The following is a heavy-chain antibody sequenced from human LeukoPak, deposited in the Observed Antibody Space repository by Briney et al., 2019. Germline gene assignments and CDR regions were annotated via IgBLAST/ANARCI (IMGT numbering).Heavy chain of an antibody. CDR3: ANSLGRYFDWVFDY. J-gene: IGHJ4*02. V-gene: IGHV3-30*18. Sequence: PGRSLRLSCAASGFTFSSYCMHWVRQAPGKGLEWVAVISYDGSNKYYADSVKGRFTISRDNSKNTLYLQMNSLRAEDTAVYYCANSLGRYFDWVFDYWGQGTLVTVSS. CDR1: GFTFSSYC. CDR2: ISYDGSNK. D-gene: IGHD3-9*01.